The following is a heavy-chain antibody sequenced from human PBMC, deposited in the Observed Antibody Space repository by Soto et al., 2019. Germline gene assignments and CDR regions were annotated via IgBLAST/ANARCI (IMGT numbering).Heavy chain of an antibody. CDR2: ISPGDSDT. Sequence: GASLKISCECSGYNFGSYWIGWVRQMPGKGLEWMGIISPGDSDTKYSPSFQGQVRMSVDKSISTADLHLRSLKGSDTAIYYCARQRDNGGPTDNDMDVWGQGTTVTVSS. J-gene: IGHJ6*02. D-gene: IGHD1-1*01. CDR3: ARQRDNGGPTDNDMDV. CDR1: GYNFGSYW. V-gene: IGHV5-51*01.